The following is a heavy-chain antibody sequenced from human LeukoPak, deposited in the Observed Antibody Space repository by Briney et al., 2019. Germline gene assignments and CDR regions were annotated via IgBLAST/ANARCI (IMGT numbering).Heavy chain of an antibody. J-gene: IGHJ4*02. V-gene: IGHV4-4*02. D-gene: IGHD4-17*01. Sequence: SGTLSLTCAVSGGSISSSNWWSGVRQPPGKGLEWIGEIYHSGSTNYNPSLNTLVTISVDKSNNHFSLKLSSVTAADTAVYYCASTTVRTGYWGQGTLVTVSS. CDR2: IYHSGST. CDR3: ASTTVRTGY. CDR1: GGSISSSNW.